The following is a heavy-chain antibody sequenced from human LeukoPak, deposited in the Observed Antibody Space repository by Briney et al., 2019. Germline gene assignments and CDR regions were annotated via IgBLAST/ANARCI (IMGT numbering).Heavy chain of an antibody. D-gene: IGHD2-2*01. Sequence: NLSLTRIFSVGFNSRDLYHWRWTRQSPRKGLEGIGYIYYSGCTYYYPPLKSRFTISVDTSKNQFTLKLSAVTAADTAVDYCARGYQLLLNGMDVWGKGTTVTVSS. J-gene: IGHJ6*04. CDR3: ARGYQLLLNGMDV. CDR1: VGFNSRDLYH. CDR2: IYYSGCT. V-gene: IGHV4-30-4*01.